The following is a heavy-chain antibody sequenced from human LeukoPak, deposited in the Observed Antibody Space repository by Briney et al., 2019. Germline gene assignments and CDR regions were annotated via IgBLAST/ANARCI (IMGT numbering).Heavy chain of an antibody. CDR2: ISSFSGTI. Sequence: GSLRLSCAASGLTFSFYSMNWVRQAPGKGLEWVSYISSFSGTINYAESVKGRFTISRDNAKNSLYLQMNSLRADDTAVYYCVRDQGGSSSHWGQGTLITVSS. CDR1: GLTFSFYS. D-gene: IGHD6-6*01. CDR3: VRDQGGSSSH. V-gene: IGHV3-48*01. J-gene: IGHJ4*02.